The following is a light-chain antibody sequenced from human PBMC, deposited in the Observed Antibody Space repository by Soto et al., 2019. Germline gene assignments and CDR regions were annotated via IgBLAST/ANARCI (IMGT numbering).Light chain of an antibody. J-gene: IGKJ2*01. CDR3: QQRTNWPRYT. Sequence: EIVLTQSPATPSLSPGQRATLSCRASQSVSSYLAWYQQKPGQAPRLLIYDAFNRATGIPARFSGSGSGTDFTLTISSLEPEDFAVYYCQQRTNWPRYTFGQGTKLEI. CDR2: DAF. V-gene: IGKV3-11*01. CDR1: QSVSSY.